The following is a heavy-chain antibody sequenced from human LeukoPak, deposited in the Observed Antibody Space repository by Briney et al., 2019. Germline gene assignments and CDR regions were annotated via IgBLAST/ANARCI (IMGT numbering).Heavy chain of an antibody. CDR1: GYTFSNYD. CDR3: AGAPHSSAWYGAYYYYGMDV. D-gene: IGHD6-19*01. J-gene: IGHJ6*02. CDR2: IDPNSGNT. V-gene: IGHV1-8*01. Sequence: ASVKVSCKASGYTFSNYDINWVRQATGQGLEWMGWIDPNSGNTGYTQRFQGRVTMTRNTSTRTAYMELSSLRSEDTAVYYCAGAPHSSAWYGAYYYYGMDVWGQGTTVTVSS.